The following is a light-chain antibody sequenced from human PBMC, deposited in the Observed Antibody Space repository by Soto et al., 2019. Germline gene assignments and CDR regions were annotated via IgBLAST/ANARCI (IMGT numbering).Light chain of an antibody. CDR2: NYN. CDR1: SSNFGSGRN. CDR3: SSWDDSLNGYA. V-gene: IGLV1-44*01. Sequence: QSALTQPPSASGTPGQRVTISCSGGSSNFGSGRNVNWYQQLPGTAPKLLIYNYNQRPSGVPDRFSGSKSGTSASLAISGLQSEDEADYYCSSWDDSLNGYAFGTGTKATVL. J-gene: IGLJ1*01.